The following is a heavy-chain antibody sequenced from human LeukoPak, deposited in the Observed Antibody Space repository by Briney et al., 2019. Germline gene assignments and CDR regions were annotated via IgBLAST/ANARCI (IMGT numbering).Heavy chain of an antibody. Sequence: GSLRLSCAASRFTFSDYYWSWIRQPPGKGLEWIGEINHSGSTNYNPSLKSRVTISVDTSKNQFSLKLSSVTAADTAVYYCARLGYSSGWSVRYYYYYMDVWGKGTTVTVSS. CDR3: ARLGYSSGWSVRYYYYYMDV. CDR2: INHSGST. V-gene: IGHV4-34*01. J-gene: IGHJ6*03. CDR1: RFTFSDYY. D-gene: IGHD6-19*01.